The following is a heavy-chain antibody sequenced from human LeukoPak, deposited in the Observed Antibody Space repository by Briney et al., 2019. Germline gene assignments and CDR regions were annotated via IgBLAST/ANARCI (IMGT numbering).Heavy chain of an antibody. J-gene: IGHJ5*01. D-gene: IGHD3-3*01. Sequence: GGSLRLSCAASGFTFSDYYMSWVRQAPGEGLDWVAAIKPDGSKQYYVDSVKGRFTISGDNAKNSLFLQMNSLRAEDTALYYCARGEKSGVAYTNWLDSWGQGTLVPVSS. CDR2: IKPDGSKQ. CDR1: GFTFSDYY. CDR3: ARGEKSGVAYTNWLDS. V-gene: IGHV3-7*01.